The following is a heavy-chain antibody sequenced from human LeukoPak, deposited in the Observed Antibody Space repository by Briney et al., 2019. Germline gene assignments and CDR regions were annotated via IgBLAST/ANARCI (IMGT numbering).Heavy chain of an antibody. D-gene: IGHD5-24*01. CDR2: IFSSESSNT. J-gene: IGHJ6*03. CDR3: ARAGDGYYYYYYMDV. V-gene: IGHV4-59*08. Sequence: SETLSLPCSVSNGSFSTYYWGWIRQPPGKRLEWIGYIFSSESSNTNYNPSLNGRVTISVDTSKSQFSLTLNSVTAADTAVYYCARAGDGYYYYYYMDVWGKGTTVTVSS. CDR1: NGSFSTYY.